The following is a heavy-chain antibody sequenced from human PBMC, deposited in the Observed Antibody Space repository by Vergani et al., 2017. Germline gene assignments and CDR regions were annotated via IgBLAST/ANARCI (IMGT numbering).Heavy chain of an antibody. CDR3: ARHWWXLVATRYYNYGMDV. CDR1: GGSISSNNYN. D-gene: IGHD5-12*01. CDR2: IDFSGST. J-gene: IGHJ6*02. V-gene: IGHV4-39*01. Sequence: QLQLQESGPGLVKPSETLSLTCTVSGGSISSNNYNWGWIRQPPGKGLEWIGSIDFSGSTYYNPSLKSRVTISVDTSKNQFSLKLSSVTAADTAVYYCARHWWXLVATRYYNYGMDVWGQGTTVTVSS.